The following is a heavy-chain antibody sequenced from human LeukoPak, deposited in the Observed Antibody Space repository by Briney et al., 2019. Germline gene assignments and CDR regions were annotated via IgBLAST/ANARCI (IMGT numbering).Heavy chain of an antibody. Sequence: PGGSLRLSCAASGFTFSSYAMHWVRQAPGKGLEWVSGISWNSGSISYADSVKGRFTISRDNAKNSLYLQMNSLRAEDTAFYYCAKDAPQAAAGSINAFDIWGQGTMVTVSS. J-gene: IGHJ3*02. CDR1: GFTFSSYA. D-gene: IGHD6-13*01. V-gene: IGHV3-9*01. CDR3: AKDAPQAAAGSINAFDI. CDR2: ISWNSGSI.